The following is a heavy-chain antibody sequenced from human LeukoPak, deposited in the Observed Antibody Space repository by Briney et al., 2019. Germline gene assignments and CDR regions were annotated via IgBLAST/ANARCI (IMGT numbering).Heavy chain of an antibody. CDR3: AKRGLPFLDY. D-gene: IGHD2/OR15-2a*01. Sequence: GGSLRLSCAASGFTFSNYGMNWVRQAPGKGLEWVAFIRYDGSNKYYADSVKGRFTISRDNSKNTLYLQMNSLRAEDTAVYYCAKRGLPFLDYWGQGTLVTVSS. V-gene: IGHV3-30*02. J-gene: IGHJ4*02. CDR1: GFTFSNYG. CDR2: IRYDGSNK.